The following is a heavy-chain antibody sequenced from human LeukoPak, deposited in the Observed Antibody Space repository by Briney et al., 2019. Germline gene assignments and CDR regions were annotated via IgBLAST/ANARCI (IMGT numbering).Heavy chain of an antibody. CDR3: ARRKGYYDSSGYVGWFDP. J-gene: IGHJ5*02. D-gene: IGHD3-22*01. CDR2: IYYSGST. Sequence: SETLSLTCTFSGGSISSYYWSWIRQPPGKGLEWIGYIYYSGSTNYNPSLKSRVTMSVDTSKNQFSLKLSSVTAADTAVYYCARRKGYYDSSGYVGWFDPWGQGTLVTVSS. CDR1: GGSISSYY. V-gene: IGHV4-59*12.